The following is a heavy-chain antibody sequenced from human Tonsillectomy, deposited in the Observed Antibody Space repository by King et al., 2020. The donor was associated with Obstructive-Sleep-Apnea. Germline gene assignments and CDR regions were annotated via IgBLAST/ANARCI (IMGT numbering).Heavy chain of an antibody. J-gene: IGHJ3*02. V-gene: IGHV4-39*07. CDR3: ARNQGRYSDILTAPSPDAFDI. CDR1: GGSISSRSYY. Sequence: QLQESGPGLVKPSETLSLICTVSGGSISSRSYYWGWIRQPPGKGLEWIGSIYYSGSTYYNPSLKSRVTISVDTSKNQFSLKLSSVTAADTAVYYCARNQGRYSDILTAPSPDAFDIWGQGTMVTVSS. CDR2: IYYSGST. D-gene: IGHD3-9*01.